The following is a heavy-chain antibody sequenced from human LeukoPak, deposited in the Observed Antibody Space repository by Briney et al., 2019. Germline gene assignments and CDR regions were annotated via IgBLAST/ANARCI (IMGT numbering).Heavy chain of an antibody. V-gene: IGHV3-21*01. J-gene: IGHJ4*02. CDR1: GFTFSSYS. CDR3: ARLAVASKNDDY. Sequence: PGGSLRLSCAASGFTFSSYSMNWVRQAPGKGLEGVSSISSSSSYIYYADSVKGRFTISRDNAKNSLYLQMNSLRAEDTAVYYCARLAVASKNDDYWGQGTLVTVSS. CDR2: ISSSSSYI. D-gene: IGHD6-19*01.